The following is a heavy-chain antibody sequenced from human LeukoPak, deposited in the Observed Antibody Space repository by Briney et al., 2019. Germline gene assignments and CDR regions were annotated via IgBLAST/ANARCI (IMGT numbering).Heavy chain of an antibody. Sequence: SVKVSCKASGGTFSSYAISWVRQAPGQGLEWMGGIIPIFGTANYAQKFQGRVTITADKSTSTAYMELSSLRSEDTAVYYCARTVQYYYDSSGYYSSRAWYFDLWGHGTLVTVSS. CDR1: GGTFSSYA. CDR2: IIPIFGTA. V-gene: IGHV1-69*06. J-gene: IGHJ2*01. CDR3: ARTVQYYYDSSGYYSSRAWYFDL. D-gene: IGHD3-22*01.